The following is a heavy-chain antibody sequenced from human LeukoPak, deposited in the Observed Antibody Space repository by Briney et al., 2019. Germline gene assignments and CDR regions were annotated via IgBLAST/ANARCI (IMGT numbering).Heavy chain of an antibody. CDR1: GGSFSGYY. CDR3: ARGGPIST. Sequence: SETLSLTCAVYGGSFSGYYWSWIRQPPGKGLEWLGEINQSGVTNYNASLQSRVTISVDTSKNQFTLKLTSLTAADTAVYYCARGGPISTWSQGSLVTVSS. J-gene: IGHJ5*02. CDR2: INQSGVT. V-gene: IGHV4-34*01.